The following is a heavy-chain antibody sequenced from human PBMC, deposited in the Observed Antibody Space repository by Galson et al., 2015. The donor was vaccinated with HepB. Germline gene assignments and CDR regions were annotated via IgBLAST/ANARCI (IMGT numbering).Heavy chain of an antibody. CDR2: ISYDGSNK. CDR1: GFTFSSYG. Sequence: SLRLSCAASGFTFSSYGMHLVRQAPGKGLEWVAVISYDGSNKYYADSVKGRFTISRDNSKYTLYLQMNSLRAGDTAVYYCVKDSLYRGYSYGLRFDYWGQGTLVTVSS. D-gene: IGHD5-18*01. V-gene: IGHV3-30*18. CDR3: VKDSLYRGYSYGLRFDY. J-gene: IGHJ4*02.